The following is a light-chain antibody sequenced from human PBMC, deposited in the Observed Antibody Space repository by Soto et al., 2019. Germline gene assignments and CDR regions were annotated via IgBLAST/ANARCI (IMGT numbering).Light chain of an antibody. Sequence: AIQLTQSPSSLSASVGDRVTITCRASQGISSALAWYQQKPGKAPKLLIYDASSLESGVPSRFSGSGSGTDFTLTISSLQPEDFATYYCQQFNSYPTFGQGTRLXIK. J-gene: IGKJ5*01. CDR2: DAS. CDR1: QGISSA. CDR3: QQFNSYPT. V-gene: IGKV1-13*02.